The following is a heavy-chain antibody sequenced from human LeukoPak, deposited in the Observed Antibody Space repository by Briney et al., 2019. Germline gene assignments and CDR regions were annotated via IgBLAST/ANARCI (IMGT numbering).Heavy chain of an antibody. D-gene: IGHD3-22*01. Sequence: SETLSLTCTVPGGSISSSSYYWGWIRQPPGKGLEWIGTIYYTGTTYYNPSLKSRVTISIDTSKNQFSLRLNSVTAADTAVYFCARASNYFDILYWGQGTLVTVSS. CDR1: GGSISSSSYY. V-gene: IGHV4-39*01. J-gene: IGHJ4*02. CDR3: ARASNYFDILY. CDR2: IYYTGTT.